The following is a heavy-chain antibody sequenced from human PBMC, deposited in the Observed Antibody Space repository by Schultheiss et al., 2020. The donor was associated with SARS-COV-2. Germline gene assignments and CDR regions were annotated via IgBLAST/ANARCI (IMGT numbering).Heavy chain of an antibody. Sequence: SQTLSLTCTVSGGSISSYYWSWIRQPPGKGLEWIGEINHSGSTNYNPSLKSRVTISVDTSKYQFSLKLNSVTAADTAVYYCARPEHHYYDSSGYYYAWGQGTLVTVSS. CDR1: GGSISSYY. J-gene: IGHJ4*02. V-gene: IGHV4-34*01. CDR3: ARPEHHYYDSSGYYYA. CDR2: INHSGST. D-gene: IGHD3-22*01.